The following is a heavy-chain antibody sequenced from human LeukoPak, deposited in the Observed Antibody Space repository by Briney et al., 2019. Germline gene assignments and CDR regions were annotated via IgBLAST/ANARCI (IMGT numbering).Heavy chain of an antibody. CDR1: GFTVSNNY. D-gene: IGHD1-26*01. Sequence: GGSLRLSCAASGFTVSNNYMSWVRQASGKGLEWVSVIYIGGNTYYADSVKGRFTISRDNSKNTLYLQMNNLRAEDTAVYYCARSESGSYSENWGQGTLVTVSS. CDR2: IYIGGNT. V-gene: IGHV3-66*01. J-gene: IGHJ4*02. CDR3: ARSESGSYSEN.